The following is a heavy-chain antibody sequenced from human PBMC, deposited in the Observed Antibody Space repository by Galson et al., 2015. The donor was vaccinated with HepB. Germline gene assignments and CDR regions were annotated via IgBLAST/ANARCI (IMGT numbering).Heavy chain of an antibody. J-gene: IGHJ6*02. CDR2: ISYDGSNK. Sequence: SLRLSCAASGFTFSSYAMSWVRQAPGKGLEWVAVISYDGSNKYYADSVKGRFTISRDNSKNTLYLQMNSLRAEDTAVYYCARDYYDFWSGYSVYYYYGMDVWGQGTTVTVSS. CDR3: ARDYYDFWSGYSVYYYYGMDV. CDR1: GFTFSSYA. D-gene: IGHD3-3*01. V-gene: IGHV3-30-3*01.